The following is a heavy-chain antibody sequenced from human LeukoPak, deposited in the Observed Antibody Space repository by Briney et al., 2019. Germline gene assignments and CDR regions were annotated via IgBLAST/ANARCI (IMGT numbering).Heavy chain of an antibody. J-gene: IGHJ3*02. CDR3: ARIRDGYNDAYDI. V-gene: IGHV1-46*01. D-gene: IGHD5-24*01. Sequence: ASVKVSCKASGYTFSNYYLHWVRQAPGQGLEWMGLINPTAGNTYYAQRFQGRVTMTRNTSTSTVYMELSSLRSEDAAVYYCARIRDGYNDAYDIWGQGTMVTVPS. CDR2: INPTAGNT. CDR1: GYTFSNYY.